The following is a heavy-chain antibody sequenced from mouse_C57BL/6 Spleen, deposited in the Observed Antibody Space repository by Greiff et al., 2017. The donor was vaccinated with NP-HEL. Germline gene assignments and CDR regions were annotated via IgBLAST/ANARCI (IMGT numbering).Heavy chain of an antibody. CDR1: GFTFSDYY. CDR3: ARDGGLSAMDY. D-gene: IGHD2-4*01. V-gene: IGHV5-16*01. CDR2: INYDGSST. J-gene: IGHJ4*01. Sequence: EVHLVESEGGLVQPGSSMKLSCTASGFTFSDYYMAWVRQVPEKGLEWVANINYDGSSTYYLDSLKSRFIISRDNAKNILYLQMSSLKSEDTATYYCARDGGLSAMDYWGQGTSVTVSS.